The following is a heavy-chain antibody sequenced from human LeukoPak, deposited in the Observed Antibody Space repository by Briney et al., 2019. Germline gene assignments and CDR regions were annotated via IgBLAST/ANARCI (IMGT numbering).Heavy chain of an antibody. CDR1: DGSISSYY. V-gene: IGHV4-59*08. CDR2: IYYSGST. D-gene: IGHD3-22*01. CDR3: ASGTYYYDSTGFYYYYYGMDV. Sequence: SETLSLTCTVSDGSISSYYWSWIRQPPGKGLEWIGYIYYSGSTNYNPSLKSRVTISVDTSKNQLSLKLSSVTAADTAVYYCASGTYYYDSTGFYYYYYGMDVWGQGTTVTVSS. J-gene: IGHJ6*02.